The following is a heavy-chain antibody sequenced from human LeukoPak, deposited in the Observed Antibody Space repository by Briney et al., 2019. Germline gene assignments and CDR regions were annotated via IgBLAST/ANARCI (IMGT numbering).Heavy chain of an antibody. CDR2: IHPSGST. CDR3: ARRDISSGWSFDY. D-gene: IGHD6-19*01. Sequence: SDTLSLTCTVSGGSISNYHWSWIRQPAGKGLEWIGQIHPSGSTNYNPPLKSRVTMSIDTPENQLSLTIRSVAAADTAVYYCARRDISSGWSFDYWGQGTLVTVSS. V-gene: IGHV4-4*07. J-gene: IGHJ4*02. CDR1: GGSISNYH.